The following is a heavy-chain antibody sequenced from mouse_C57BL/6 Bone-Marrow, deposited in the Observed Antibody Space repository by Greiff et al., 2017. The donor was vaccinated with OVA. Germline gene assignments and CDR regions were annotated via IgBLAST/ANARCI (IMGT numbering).Heavy chain of an antibody. CDR1: GYSITSGYD. J-gene: IGHJ1*03. CDR3: ARRDYYGSSPWYFDV. Sequence: EVKLVESGPGMVKPSQSLSLTCTVTGYSITSGYDWHWIRHFPGNKLEWMGYISYSGSTNYNPSLKSRISITHDTSKNHFFLKLNSVTTEDTATYYCARRDYYGSSPWYFDVWGTGTTVTVSS. V-gene: IGHV3-1*01. D-gene: IGHD1-1*01. CDR2: ISYSGST.